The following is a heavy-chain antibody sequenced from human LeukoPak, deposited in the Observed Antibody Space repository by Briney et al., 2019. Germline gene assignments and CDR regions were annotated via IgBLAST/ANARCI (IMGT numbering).Heavy chain of an antibody. CDR3: ARGGYDSSGYYPRRFEY. J-gene: IGHJ4*02. Sequence: GESLKISCKGSGYSFTSYWIGWVHQMPGKGLEWIGIIYPGDSDTRYSPSFQGQVTISADKSISTAYLQWSSLKASDTAMYYCARGGYDSSGYYPRRFEYWGQGTLVTVSS. D-gene: IGHD3-22*01. CDR2: IYPGDSDT. CDR1: GYSFTSYW. V-gene: IGHV5-51*07.